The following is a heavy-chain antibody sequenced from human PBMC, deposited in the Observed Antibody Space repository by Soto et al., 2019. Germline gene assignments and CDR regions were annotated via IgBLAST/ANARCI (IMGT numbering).Heavy chain of an antibody. V-gene: IGHV4-34*01. D-gene: IGHD2-15*01. CDR3: ARVSNDCSGGSCYRSFDY. J-gene: IGHJ4*02. CDR2: INHSGST. Sequence: SETLSLTCAVYGGSFSGYYWSWIRQHPGKGLEWIGEINHSGSTNYNPSLKSRVTISVDTSKNQFSPKLSSVTAADTAVYYCARVSNDCSGGSCYRSFDYWGQGTLVTVSS. CDR1: GGSFSGYY.